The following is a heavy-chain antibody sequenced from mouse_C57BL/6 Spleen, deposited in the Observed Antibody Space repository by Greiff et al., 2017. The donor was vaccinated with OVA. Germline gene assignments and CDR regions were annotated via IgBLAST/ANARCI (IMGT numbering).Heavy chain of an antibody. CDR3: ARGSTMVTNYFDY. V-gene: IGHV1-26*01. Sequence: EVQLQQSGPELVKPGASVKISCKASGYTFTDYYMNWVKQSHGKSLEWIGDINPNNGGTSYNQKFKGKATLTVDKSSSTAYMELRSLTSEDSAVYYCARGSTMVTNYFDYWGQGTTLTVSS. CDR1: GYTFTDYY. CDR2: INPNNGGT. D-gene: IGHD2-2*01. J-gene: IGHJ2*01.